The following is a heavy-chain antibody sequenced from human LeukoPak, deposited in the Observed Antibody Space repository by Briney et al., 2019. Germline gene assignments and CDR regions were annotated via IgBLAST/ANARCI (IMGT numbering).Heavy chain of an antibody. D-gene: IGHD4-23*01. J-gene: IGHJ4*02. V-gene: IGHV3-30*18. CDR2: ISYDGSNK. CDR1: GFTFSSYE. CDR3: AKDNGYGGKDY. Sequence: PGGSLRLSCAASGFTFSSYEMNWVRQAPGKGLEWVAVISYDGSNKYYADSVKGRFTISRDNSKNTLYLQMNSLRAEDTAVYYCAKDNGYGGKDYWGQGTLVTVSS.